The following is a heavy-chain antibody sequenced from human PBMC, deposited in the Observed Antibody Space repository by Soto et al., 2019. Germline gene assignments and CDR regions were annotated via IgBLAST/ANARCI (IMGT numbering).Heavy chain of an antibody. Sequence: QVQLVESGGGVVQPGRSLRLSCAASGFTFSSYAMHWVRQAPGKGLEWVAVISYDGSNKYYADSVKGRFTISRDNSKNTLYLQMNSLRAEDTAVDYCARDMGRDGYNNFDYWGQGTLVTVSS. CDR3: ARDMGRDGYNNFDY. D-gene: IGHD5-12*01. CDR1: GFTFSSYA. CDR2: ISYDGSNK. J-gene: IGHJ4*02. V-gene: IGHV3-30-3*01.